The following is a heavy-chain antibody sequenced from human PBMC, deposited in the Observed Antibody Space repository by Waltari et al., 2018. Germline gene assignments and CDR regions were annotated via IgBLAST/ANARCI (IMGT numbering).Heavy chain of an antibody. CDR1: GFSLSTSGMC. CDR3: ARTRITMIRGGSDYFDY. CDR2: IDWDDDK. D-gene: IGHD3-10*01. Sequence: QVTLRESGPALVKPTQTLTLPCTFSGFSLSTSGMCVSWIRQPPGKALEWLARIDWDDDKYYSTSLKTRLTISKDTSKNQVVLTMTNVDPVDTATYYCARTRITMIRGGSDYFDYWGQGTLVTVSS. V-gene: IGHV2-70*15. J-gene: IGHJ4*02.